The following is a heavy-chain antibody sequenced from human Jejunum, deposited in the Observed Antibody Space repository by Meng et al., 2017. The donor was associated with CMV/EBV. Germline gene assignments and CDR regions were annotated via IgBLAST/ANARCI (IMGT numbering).Heavy chain of an antibody. CDR1: GFTFSSYE. CDR2: INPSASTI. D-gene: IGHD3-22*01. V-gene: IGHV3-48*03. Sequence: VASGFTFSSYEMNWVRQAPGKGLEWISYINPSASTIYYSDSVKGRFTISRDNAKNSLYLQMNNLRAEDTAVYYCARDYDRSLDFDYLGQGTLVTVSS. J-gene: IGHJ4*02. CDR3: ARDYDRSLDFDY.